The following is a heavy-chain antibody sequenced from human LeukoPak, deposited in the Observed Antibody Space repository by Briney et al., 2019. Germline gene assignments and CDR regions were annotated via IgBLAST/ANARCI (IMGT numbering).Heavy chain of an antibody. J-gene: IGHJ4*02. CDR3: ATAGLPSGADY. CDR1: GFTFSSRW. D-gene: IGHD4-11*01. Sequence: GGSLRLSCAASGFTFSSRWMSWVRQAPGKGLEWVANIKQDGSEKYYVDSVKGRFSTSRDNAKNSLYLQMSSLRVEDTAVYYCATAGLPSGADYWGQGTLVTVSS. CDR2: IKQDGSEK. V-gene: IGHV3-7*03.